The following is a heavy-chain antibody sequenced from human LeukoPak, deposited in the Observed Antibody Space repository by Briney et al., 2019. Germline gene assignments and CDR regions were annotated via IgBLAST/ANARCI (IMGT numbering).Heavy chain of an antibody. Sequence: SETLSLTCSVSGASLNDYYWIWIRQPPGKGLEWIGYVYHTGTSGYHPSLKSRVAMSLDTSKNQVSLKLRSVTAADTAVYFCTRVVNGGHFDYWGQGTLVTVSS. CDR2: VYHTGTS. CDR1: GASLNDYY. CDR3: TRVVNGGHFDY. J-gene: IGHJ4*02. D-gene: IGHD2-8*01. V-gene: IGHV4-59*01.